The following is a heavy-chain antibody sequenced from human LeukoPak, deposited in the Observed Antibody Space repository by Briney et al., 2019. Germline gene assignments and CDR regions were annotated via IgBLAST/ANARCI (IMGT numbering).Heavy chain of an antibody. CDR2: INHSGST. Sequence: PSETLSLTCAVYGGSFRGYYWSWIRQPPGKGLEWIGEINHSGSTNCNPSLKSRVTISVDTSKNQFSLKLSSVTAADTAVYYCARGLYARGSYWFVFDYWGQGTLVTVSS. CDR1: GGSFRGYY. V-gene: IGHV4-34*01. D-gene: IGHD1-26*01. CDR3: ARGLYARGSYWFVFDY. J-gene: IGHJ4*02.